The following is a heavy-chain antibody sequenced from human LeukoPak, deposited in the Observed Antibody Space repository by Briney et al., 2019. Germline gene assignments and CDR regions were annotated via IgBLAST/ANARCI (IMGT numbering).Heavy chain of an antibody. CDR2: VISSSSYR. J-gene: IGHJ3*02. D-gene: IGHD6-13*01. CDR1: GFTFSSYS. V-gene: IGHV3-21*04. Sequence: GGCLRLSCGAAGFTFSSYSMNCVGRAPGGGLEWVSSVISSSSYRYYSDSVEGRFTISRDNSDNTLYLQMNTLRPGDTAVYYCVKYQLLHRRSWRDAFEIWGQGTMVTVSS. CDR3: VKYQLLHRRSWRDAFEI.